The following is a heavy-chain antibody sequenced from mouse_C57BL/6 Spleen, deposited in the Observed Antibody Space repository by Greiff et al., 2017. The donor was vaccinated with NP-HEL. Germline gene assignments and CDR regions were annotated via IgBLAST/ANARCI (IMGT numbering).Heavy chain of an antibody. CDR2: IYPGDGDT. CDR1: GYAFSSYW. V-gene: IGHV1-80*01. CDR3: ARWIETGTENWYFDV. Sequence: QVQLQQSGAELVKPGASVKISCKASGYAFSSYWMNWVKQRPGKGLEWIGQIYPGDGDTNYNGKFKGKATLTADKSSSTAYMQLSSLTSEDSAVYFCARWIETGTENWYFDVWGTGTTVTVSS. D-gene: IGHD4-1*01. J-gene: IGHJ1*03.